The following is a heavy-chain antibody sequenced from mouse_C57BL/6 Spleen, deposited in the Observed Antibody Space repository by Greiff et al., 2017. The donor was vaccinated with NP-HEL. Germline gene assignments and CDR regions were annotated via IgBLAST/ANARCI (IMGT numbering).Heavy chain of an antibody. Sequence: EVKVVESEGGLVQPGSSMKLSCTASGFTFSDYYMAWVRQVPEKGLEWVANINYDGSSTYYLDSLKSRFIISRDNAKNILYLQMSSLKSEDTATYYCARGLLRFYFDYWGQGTTLTVSS. V-gene: IGHV5-16*01. CDR2: INYDGSST. CDR1: GFTFSDYY. D-gene: IGHD1-1*01. J-gene: IGHJ2*01. CDR3: ARGLLRFYFDY.